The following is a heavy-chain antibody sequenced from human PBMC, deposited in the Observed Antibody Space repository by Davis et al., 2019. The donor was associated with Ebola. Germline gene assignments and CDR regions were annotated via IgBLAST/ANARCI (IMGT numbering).Heavy chain of an antibody. D-gene: IGHD5-18*01. V-gene: IGHV1-18*01. CDR2: INPNSGGT. J-gene: IGHJ4*02. CDR1: GGTFSSYA. CDR3: ARELWIQPPDY. Sequence: ASVKVSCKASGGTFSSYAISWVRQAPGQGLEWMGRINPNSGGTNYAQKLQGRVTMTTDTSTSTAYMELRSLRSDDTAVYYCARELWIQPPDYWGQGTLVTVSS.